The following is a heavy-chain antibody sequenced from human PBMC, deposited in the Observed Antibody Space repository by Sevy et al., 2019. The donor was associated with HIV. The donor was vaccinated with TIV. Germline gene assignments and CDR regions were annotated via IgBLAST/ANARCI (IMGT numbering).Heavy chain of an antibody. D-gene: IGHD2-21*01. V-gene: IGHV1-46*03. Sequence: ASVKVSCKASGYTFTNYHMHWVRQAPGQGLEWMGIINPSAGSTRYAQKFQGRVTMTRDTSTSTVYMELSSLRSEDTAAYFCTRGDCGGDCSPHWFDPWGQGNLVTVSS. CDR3: TRGDCGGDCSPHWFDP. J-gene: IGHJ5*02. CDR1: GYTFTNYH. CDR2: INPSAGST.